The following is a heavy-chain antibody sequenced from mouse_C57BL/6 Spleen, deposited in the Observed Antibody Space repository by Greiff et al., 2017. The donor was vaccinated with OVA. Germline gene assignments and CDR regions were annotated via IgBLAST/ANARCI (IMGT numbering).Heavy chain of an antibody. Sequence: VQLQQSGPELVKPGASVKISCKASGYAFSSSWMNWVKQRPGKGLEWIGRIYPGDGDTNYNGKFKGKATLTADKSSSTAYMQLSSLTSEDSAVYFCAREAVTTFDYWGQGTTLTVSS. J-gene: IGHJ2*01. V-gene: IGHV1-82*01. CDR2: IYPGDGDT. D-gene: IGHD2-2*01. CDR1: GYAFSSSW. CDR3: AREAVTTFDY.